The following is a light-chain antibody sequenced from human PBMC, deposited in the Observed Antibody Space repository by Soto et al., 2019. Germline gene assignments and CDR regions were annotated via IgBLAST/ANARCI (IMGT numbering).Light chain of an antibody. CDR3: QQYSTSPRT. CDR1: QSVSNSY. CDR2: GAF. J-gene: IGKJ1*01. Sequence: EIVLTQYPGTLSLSPGERSTLYCKASQSVSNSYLAWYQQKPGQAPRLLIYGAFSRATDATDRFSGSESGTDFTLTIDRLAPEDSAVYYCQQYSTSPRTVGQGTQVEIK. V-gene: IGKV3-20*01.